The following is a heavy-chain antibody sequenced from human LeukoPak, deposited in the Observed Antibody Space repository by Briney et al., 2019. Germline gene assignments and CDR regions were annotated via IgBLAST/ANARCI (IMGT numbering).Heavy chain of an antibody. V-gene: IGHV1-2*02. CDR1: GYTFTGYY. D-gene: IGHD6-13*01. CDR3: ARVRSYSSSWYEYFQH. CDR2: INPNSGGT. J-gene: IGHJ1*01. Sequence: ASVTVSCKASGYTFTGYYMHWVRQAPGQGLEWMGWINPNSGGTNYAQKFQGRVTMTRDTSISTAYMELSRLRSDDTAVYYCARVRSYSSSWYEYFQHWGQGTLVTVSS.